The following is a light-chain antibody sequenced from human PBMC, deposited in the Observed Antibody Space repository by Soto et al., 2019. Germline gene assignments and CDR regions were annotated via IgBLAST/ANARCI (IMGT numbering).Light chain of an antibody. Sequence: QSVLTQPPSASGTPGQRVTISCSGSSSNIGSNSVNWYQQLPGTAPKLLIYNNNQRPSGVPDRFSGSKSGTSASLAISGLQSEDESGYYCAAWDDSLDGPIFGTGTKLTVL. CDR1: SSNIGSNS. J-gene: IGLJ1*01. V-gene: IGLV1-44*01. CDR3: AAWDDSLDGPI. CDR2: NNN.